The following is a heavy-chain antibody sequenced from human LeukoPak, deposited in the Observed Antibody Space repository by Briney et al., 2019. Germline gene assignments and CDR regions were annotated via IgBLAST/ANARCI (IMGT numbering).Heavy chain of an antibody. V-gene: IGHV3-66*01. J-gene: IGHJ4*02. Sequence: SRIVSWAATGVAVRSVDMSGRRNAPRKRLEWVSVIYSGGYTYYADSVKGRFTISRDNTKNTVYLQMNSLRVEDTAVYYCARAAYGDQLAFDYWGQGTLVTVSS. CDR2: IYSGGYT. CDR1: GVAVRSVD. D-gene: IGHD4-17*01. CDR3: ARAAYGDQLAFDY.